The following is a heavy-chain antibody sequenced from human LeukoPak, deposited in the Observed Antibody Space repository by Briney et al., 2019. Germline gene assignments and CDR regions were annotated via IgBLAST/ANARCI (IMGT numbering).Heavy chain of an antibody. D-gene: IGHD5-12*01. Sequence: GESLKISCKGSGYSFTNYWIGWVRQMPGKGLEWMGMVDPSDSDTRYSPSFQGQVTFSVEESITAASLQWSSLRASDTAIYYCARAARSGTVYFDYWGQGTLVTVSP. V-gene: IGHV5-51*01. J-gene: IGHJ4*02. CDR3: ARAARSGTVYFDY. CDR2: VDPSDSDT. CDR1: GYSFTNYW.